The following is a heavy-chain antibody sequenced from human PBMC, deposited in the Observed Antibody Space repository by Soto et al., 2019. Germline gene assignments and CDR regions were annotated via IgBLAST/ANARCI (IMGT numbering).Heavy chain of an antibody. Sequence: QTLSLTCAISGDSVSSNSATWNWIRQSPSRGLEWLGRTYYRSKWSNDYAVSVKGRITINPDTSKNQFSLQLNSVTPEDTAVYYCARSYTDTWYPDYWGQGTLVTVSS. V-gene: IGHV6-1*01. D-gene: IGHD3-16*01. J-gene: IGHJ4*02. CDR1: GDSVSSNSAT. CDR3: ARSYTDTWYPDY. CDR2: TYYRSKWSN.